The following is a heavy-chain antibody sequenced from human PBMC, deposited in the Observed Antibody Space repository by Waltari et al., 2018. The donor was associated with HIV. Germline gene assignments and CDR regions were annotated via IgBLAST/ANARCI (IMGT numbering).Heavy chain of an antibody. CDR2: MSYSGST. V-gene: IGHV4-39*01. CDR1: GGSMTSSSYY. Sequence: QLQLQESGPGLVKSSVTLSLTCTVSGGSMTSSSYYWGWIRQPPGKGLEWIGSMSYSGSTYHNPSLRSRLTISVDTSKNQFSLKLTSVTAADTAVYYCARSFSGYSNYFDPWGQGTLVTVSA. J-gene: IGHJ5*02. D-gene: IGHD4-4*01. CDR3: ARSFSGYSNYFDP.